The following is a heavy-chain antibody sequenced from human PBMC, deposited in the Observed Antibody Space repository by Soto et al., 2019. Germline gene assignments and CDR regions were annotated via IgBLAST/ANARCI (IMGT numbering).Heavy chain of an antibody. CDR1: GYTFSNYG. Sequence: ASVKVSCKTSGYTFSNYGINWVRQAPGQRLEWMEWISAYNGNTNFAQKLQGRVSLTTDTSSTTAYMELRSLTSDDTAVYYCARDLVPGYTGFSDYWGQGTLVTVSS. J-gene: IGHJ4*02. V-gene: IGHV1-18*04. D-gene: IGHD5-12*01. CDR3: ARDLVPGYTGFSDY. CDR2: ISAYNGNT.